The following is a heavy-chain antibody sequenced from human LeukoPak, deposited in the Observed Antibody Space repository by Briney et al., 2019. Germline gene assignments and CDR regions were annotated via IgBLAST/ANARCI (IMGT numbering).Heavy chain of an antibody. D-gene: IGHD3-16*01. CDR2: IKQDGSVK. Sequence: GGSLRLSCAASELPLSLYWMNWVRQAPGKGLEWVANIKQDGSVKHYVDSVKGRFTISRDNAKNSLFLQMDSLTAEDTAMYFCASHPYHDNNAYLNHWGQGTLVTVSS. CDR1: ELPLSLYW. CDR3: ASHPYHDNNAYLNH. V-gene: IGHV3-7*01. J-gene: IGHJ4*02.